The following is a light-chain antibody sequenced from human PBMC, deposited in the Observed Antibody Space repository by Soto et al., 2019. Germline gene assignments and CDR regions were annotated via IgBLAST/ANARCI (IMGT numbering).Light chain of an antibody. CDR1: QNVRSDY. CDR3: QQYGNSPLT. J-gene: IGKJ4*01. Sequence: EIVLMHPPGTLSLSPGDRATLSCRASQNVRSDYFAWYQQKPGQAPRVIIFGVSTRASATPDRFRGSGSGTYFTLTISRLEPDDFALYYCQQYGNSPLTFGGGTKV. CDR2: GVS. V-gene: IGKV3-20*01.